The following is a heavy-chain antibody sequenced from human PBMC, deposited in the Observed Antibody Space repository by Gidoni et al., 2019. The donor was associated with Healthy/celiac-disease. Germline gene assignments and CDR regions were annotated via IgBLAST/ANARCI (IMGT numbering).Heavy chain of an antibody. D-gene: IGHD3-9*01. CDR1: GFTFDDYA. Sequence: EVQLVESGGGLVQPGRSLRLSCAASGFTFDDYALHWVRQAPRKGLDGVSGISWNSGSIGYADSVKGRFTISRDNAKNSLYLQMNSLRAEDTALYYCAKDMGLGDAFDIWGQGTMVTVSS. V-gene: IGHV3-9*01. CDR2: ISWNSGSI. CDR3: AKDMGLGDAFDI. J-gene: IGHJ3*02.